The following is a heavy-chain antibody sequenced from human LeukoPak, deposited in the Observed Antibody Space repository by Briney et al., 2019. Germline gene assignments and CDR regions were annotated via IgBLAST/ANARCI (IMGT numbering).Heavy chain of an antibody. CDR3: AKDGISGPAAIPSFYFDY. CDR2: ISGSGGST. Sequence: PGGSLRLSCAASGFTFSSYAMSWVRQAPGKGLEWVSAISGSGGSTYYADSVKGRFTISRDNSKNTLYLQMNGLRAEDTAVYYCAKDGISGPAAIPSFYFDYWGQGTLVTVSS. V-gene: IGHV3-23*01. CDR1: GFTFSSYA. D-gene: IGHD2-2*01. J-gene: IGHJ4*02.